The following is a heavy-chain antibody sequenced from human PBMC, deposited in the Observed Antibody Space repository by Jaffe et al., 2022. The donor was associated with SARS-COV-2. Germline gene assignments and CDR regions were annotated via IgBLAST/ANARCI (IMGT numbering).Heavy chain of an antibody. CDR2: IYTSGGT. Sequence: QVQLQESGPGLVKPSQTLSLTCTVSGGSISSNIYSWSWIRQPAGKGLEWIGHIYTSGGTSYNPFLKSRVTISLDTSKNQFSLNLNSVTAADTAVYYCATVRGSPTLFDSWGQGTLVTVSS. J-gene: IGHJ5*01. CDR1: GGSISSNIYS. CDR3: ATVRGSPTLFDS. V-gene: IGHV4-61*02. D-gene: IGHD1-26*01.